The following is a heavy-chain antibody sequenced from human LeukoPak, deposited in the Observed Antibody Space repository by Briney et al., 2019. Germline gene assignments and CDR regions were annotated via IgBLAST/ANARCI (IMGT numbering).Heavy chain of an antibody. CDR2: IYHSGST. Sequence: SETLSLTCAVSGYPISSGYYWGWIRQPPGKGLEWIGSIYHSGSTYYNPSLKSRVTISVDTSKNQFSLKLSPVTAADTAVYYCASQDTAMAPPLGYWGQGTLVTVSS. CDR1: GYPISSGYY. D-gene: IGHD5-18*01. CDR3: ASQDTAMAPPLGY. V-gene: IGHV4-38-2*01. J-gene: IGHJ4*02.